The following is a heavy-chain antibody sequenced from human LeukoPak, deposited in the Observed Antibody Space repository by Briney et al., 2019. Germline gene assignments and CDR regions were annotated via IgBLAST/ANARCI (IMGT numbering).Heavy chain of an antibody. CDR1: GFTFGSYG. Sequence: GGSLRLSCAASGFTFGSYGMHWVRQAPGKGLEWVAAISYDGSYKYYADSVKDRFTISRDFSKNTLYLRMSSLRAEDTAVYYCAKTYSSGWWDLDFWGQGTLVTVSS. D-gene: IGHD6-19*01. CDR3: AKTYSSGWWDLDF. V-gene: IGHV3-30*18. J-gene: IGHJ4*02. CDR2: ISYDGSYK.